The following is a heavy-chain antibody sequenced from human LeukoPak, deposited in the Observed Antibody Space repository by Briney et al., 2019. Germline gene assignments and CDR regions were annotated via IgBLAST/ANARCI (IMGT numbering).Heavy chain of an antibody. CDR3: ARALTTLTYEGY. CDR2: ISGSNSYI. V-gene: IGHV3-21*01. J-gene: IGHJ4*02. D-gene: IGHD1-1*01. Sequence: GGSLRLPCAASGFTFSSYTMHWIRQAPGKGLEWVSSISGSNSYIFYADSVKGRFTVSRDNAKDSLYLQMNSLRAEDTAVYYCARALTTLTYEGYWGQGTLVTVSS. CDR1: GFTFSSYT.